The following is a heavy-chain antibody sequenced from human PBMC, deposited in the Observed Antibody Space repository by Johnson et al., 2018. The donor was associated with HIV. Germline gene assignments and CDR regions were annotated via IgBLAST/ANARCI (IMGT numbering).Heavy chain of an antibody. CDR1: GFTFTSYA. CDR3: ARVVMITFGGVIALDAFDI. CDR2: VSYDGSNI. J-gene: IGHJ3*02. V-gene: IGHV3-30*04. Sequence: QVQLVESGGGVVQPGRSLRLSCAASGFTFTSYAMHWIRQAPGKGLEWVALVSYDGSNIHYADSVKGRFTISRDSSKNMLYLQMNSLRTEDTAVYYCARVVMITFGGVIALDAFDIWGQGTMVTISS. D-gene: IGHD3-16*02.